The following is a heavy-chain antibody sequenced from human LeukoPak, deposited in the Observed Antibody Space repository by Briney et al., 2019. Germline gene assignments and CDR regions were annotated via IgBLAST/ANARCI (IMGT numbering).Heavy chain of an antibody. D-gene: IGHD3-22*01. CDR3: ARGVQYYYDSSGFDY. V-gene: IGHV4-39*01. J-gene: IGHJ4*02. Sequence: SETLFLTCTVSGGSISSSSYYWGWIRQPPGKGLEWIGSIYYSGSTYYNPSLKSRVTISVDTSKNQFSLKLSSVTAADTAVYYCARGVQYYYDSSGFDYWGQGTLVTVSS. CDR2: IYYSGST. CDR1: GGSISSSSYY.